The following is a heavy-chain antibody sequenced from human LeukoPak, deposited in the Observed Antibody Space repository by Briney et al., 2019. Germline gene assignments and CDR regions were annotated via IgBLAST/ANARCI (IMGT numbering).Heavy chain of an antibody. CDR3: AKGQDSSGYYLLDY. V-gene: IGHV3-30*18. J-gene: IGHJ4*02. Sequence: GGSLRICCAASGFTFISYGMHWVRQAPGKAPHWVAVISYDGSNKYYADSVKGRFTISRDNSKNTLYLQMNSLRAEDTAVYYCAKGQDSSGYYLLDYWGQGTLVTVSS. CDR1: GFTFISYG. D-gene: IGHD3-22*01. CDR2: ISYDGSNK.